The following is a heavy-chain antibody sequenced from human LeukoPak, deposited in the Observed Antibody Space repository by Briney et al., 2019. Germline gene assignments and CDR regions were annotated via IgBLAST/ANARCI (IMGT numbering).Heavy chain of an antibody. Sequence: PSETLSLTCTVSGGSISSGSYYWSWIRQPAGKGLEWIGRIYTSGSTNYNPSLKSRVTISVDTSKNQFPLKLSSVTAADTAVYYCARADLRTWGQGTLVTVSS. CDR1: GGSISSGSYY. J-gene: IGHJ4*02. V-gene: IGHV4-61*02. CDR2: IYTSGST. D-gene: IGHD3/OR15-3a*01. CDR3: ARADLRT.